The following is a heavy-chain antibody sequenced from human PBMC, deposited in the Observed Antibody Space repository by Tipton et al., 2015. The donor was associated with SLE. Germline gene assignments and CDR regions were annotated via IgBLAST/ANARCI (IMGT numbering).Heavy chain of an antibody. CDR3: ARQPGHGSWSFDI. D-gene: IGHD5-24*01. V-gene: IGHV4-31*03. J-gene: IGHJ3*02. CDR2: IHYSGRD. Sequence: TLSLTCTVSGGSISSNNFFWSWLRQHPGKGLEWIGYIHYSGRDFYNPSLQSRATISVDTSTNQFSLRLSSVTAADTALYYCARQPGHGSWSFDIWGQGTMVTVSS. CDR1: GGSISSNNFF.